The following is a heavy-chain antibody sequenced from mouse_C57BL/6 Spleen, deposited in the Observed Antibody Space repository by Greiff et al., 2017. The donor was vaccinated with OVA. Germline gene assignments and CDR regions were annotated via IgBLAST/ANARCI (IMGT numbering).Heavy chain of an antibody. CDR1: GYTFTSYW. V-gene: IGHV1-74*01. D-gene: IGHD2-4*01. Sequence: VQLQQPGAELVKPGASVKVSCKASGYTFTSYWMHWVKQRPGQGLEWIGRIHPSDSDTNYNQKFKGKATLTVDKSSSTAYMQLSSRTSEDSAIYYCAIFDYDVPFAYWGQGTLVTVSA. CDR2: IHPSDSDT. CDR3: AIFDYDVPFAY. J-gene: IGHJ3*01.